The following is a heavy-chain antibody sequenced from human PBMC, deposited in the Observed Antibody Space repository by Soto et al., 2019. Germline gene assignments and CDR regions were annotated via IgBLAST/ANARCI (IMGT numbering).Heavy chain of an antibody. CDR1: GFTVSSNY. J-gene: IGHJ6*02. D-gene: IGHD3-10*01. CDR2: IYSGGST. Sequence: QPGGSLRLSCAASGFTVSSNYMSWVRQAPGKGLEWVSVIYSGGSTYYADSVKGRFTISRDNSKNTLYLQMNSLRAEDTAVYYCARDTGPQDYYYGMDVCGQGTTVTVSS. CDR3: ARDTGPQDYYYGMDV. V-gene: IGHV3-53*01.